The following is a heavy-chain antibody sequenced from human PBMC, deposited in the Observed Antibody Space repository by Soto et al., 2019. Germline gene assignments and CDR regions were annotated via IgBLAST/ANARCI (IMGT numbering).Heavy chain of an antibody. D-gene: IGHD2-15*01. V-gene: IGHV3-23*05. CDR3: VRVSKLSWNFDL. CDR1: GFIFADYA. CDR2: FGNR. J-gene: IGHJ2*01. Sequence: GGSLRLSCAASGFIFADYAASWVRQRPGRGLEWVAIFGNRYEADSVEGRFTISGGTSKNTFYLQMNSLRADDTAVYYCVRVSKLSWNFDLWGRGTEVTVSS.